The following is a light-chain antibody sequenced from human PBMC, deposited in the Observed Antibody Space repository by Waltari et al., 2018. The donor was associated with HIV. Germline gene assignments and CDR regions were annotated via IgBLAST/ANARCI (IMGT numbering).Light chain of an antibody. J-gene: IGLJ3*02. CDR3: YSTDSSGNHPWV. Sequence: SYELTQPPSVSVSPGQTARITCSGDALAKKYAYWYQQKSGQAPVLVIYEDSKRPSGIPERFSGCSSGTVATLTISGAQVEDEADYYCYSTDSSGNHPWVFGGGTKLTVL. CDR1: ALAKKY. V-gene: IGLV3-10*01. CDR2: EDS.